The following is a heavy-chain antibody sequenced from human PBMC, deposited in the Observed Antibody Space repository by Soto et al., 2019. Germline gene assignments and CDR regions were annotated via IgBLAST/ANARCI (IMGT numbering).Heavy chain of an antibody. J-gene: IGHJ5*02. CDR1: GGSISSSSYY. Sequence: PLETLSLTCTVSGGSISSSSYYWGWIRQPPGKGLEWIGSIYYSGSTYYNPSLKSRVTISVDTSKNQFSLKLSSVTAADTAVYYCARASITMIVVVIQNWFDPWGQGTLVTVSS. V-gene: IGHV4-39*01. D-gene: IGHD3-22*01. CDR2: IYYSGST. CDR3: ARASITMIVVVIQNWFDP.